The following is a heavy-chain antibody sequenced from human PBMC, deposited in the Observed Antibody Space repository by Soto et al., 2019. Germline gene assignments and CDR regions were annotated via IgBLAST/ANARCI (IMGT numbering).Heavy chain of an antibody. D-gene: IGHD3-10*01. CDR1: DDSSSMYK. CDR3: VRQGFGRLHGLVDV. J-gene: IGHJ6*02. CDR2: IDSNGGT. Sequence: SETLSLTCTVSDDSSSMYKWSWIRQPPGRRLEWIGYIDSNGGTSYNPSLQSRVTISIDTSTKQFFLKLSSVTAADTAVYYCVRQGFGRLHGLVDVWGQGTTVTVSS. V-gene: IGHV4-59*08.